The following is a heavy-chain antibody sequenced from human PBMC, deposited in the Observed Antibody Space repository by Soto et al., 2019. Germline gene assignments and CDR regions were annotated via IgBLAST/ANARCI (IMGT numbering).Heavy chain of an antibody. J-gene: IGHJ4*01. CDR3: ARDHHEQISVDW. Sequence: QVQLVASGGGLVKTGGSLRLSCVASGITFGDYYMTWVRQAPGKGLEWLSYISSSGGIKYYADYVKGRFTISRDNGKNSLYLQMNSLRVDDTAVYYCARDHHEQISVDWWGHGTLVTVAS. V-gene: IGHV3-11*01. CDR1: GITFGDYY. CDR2: ISSSGGIK.